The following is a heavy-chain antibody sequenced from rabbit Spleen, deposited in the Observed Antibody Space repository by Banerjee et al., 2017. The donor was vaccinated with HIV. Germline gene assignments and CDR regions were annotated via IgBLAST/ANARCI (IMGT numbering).Heavy chain of an antibody. D-gene: IGHD1-1*01. Sequence: QEQLVESGGGLVKPGASLTLICTASGFSFSSGYDMSWVRQAPGKGLEWIACIDTNDGDTDYANWPKGRFTISKTSSTTVTLQVTSLTAADTATYFCARNYVNAFDPWGQGTLVTVS. J-gene: IGHJ2*01. V-gene: IGHV1S45*01. CDR2: IDTNDGDT. CDR3: ARNYVNAFDP. CDR1: GFSFSSGYD.